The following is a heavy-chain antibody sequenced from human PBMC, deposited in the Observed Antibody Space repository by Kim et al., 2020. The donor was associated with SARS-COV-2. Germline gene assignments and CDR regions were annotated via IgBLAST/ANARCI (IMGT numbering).Heavy chain of an antibody. V-gene: IGHV3-23*01. Sequence: YAAPVKGRFTISRDNAKNTLYLQMNSLRADDTALYYCSRASGTYYGAGSDYWGQGTLVTVSS. CDR3: SRASGTYYGAGSDY. J-gene: IGHJ4*02. D-gene: IGHD3-10*01.